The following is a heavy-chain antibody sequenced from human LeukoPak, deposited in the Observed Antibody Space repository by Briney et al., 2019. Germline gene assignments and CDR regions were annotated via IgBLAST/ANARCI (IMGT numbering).Heavy chain of an antibody. Sequence: SETLSLTCGVSGGSISTTNFWSWVRQPPGGGLEWIGEISLRGRTQYNPSLKSRANISIDESKNHLYLSLASVTAADTAVYYCSRESGPYGPFGHWGQGTLVAVTS. V-gene: IGHV4-4*02. CDR2: ISLRGRT. CDR1: GGSISTTNF. D-gene: IGHD1-26*01. J-gene: IGHJ5*02. CDR3: SRESGPYGPFGH.